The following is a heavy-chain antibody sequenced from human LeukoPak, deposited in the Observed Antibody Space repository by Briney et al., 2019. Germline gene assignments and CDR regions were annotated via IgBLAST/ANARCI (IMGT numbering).Heavy chain of an antibody. CDR2: IYYSGST. J-gene: IGHJ4*02. CDR3: ARVSYYGSGSLYFDY. V-gene: IGHV4-59*01. Sequence: SETLSLTCTVSGGSISSYYWSWIRQPPGKGLEWIGYIYYSGSTNYNPSLKSRVTISVDTSKNQFSLKLSSVTAADTAVYYCARVSYYGSGSLYFDYWGQGTLATVSS. D-gene: IGHD3-10*01. CDR1: GGSISSYY.